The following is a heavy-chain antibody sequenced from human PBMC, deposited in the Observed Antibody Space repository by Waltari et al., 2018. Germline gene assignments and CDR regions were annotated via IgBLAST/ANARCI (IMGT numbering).Heavy chain of an antibody. D-gene: IGHD6-6*01. V-gene: IGHV4-38-2*01. Sequence: QVQLQESGPGLVKPSETLSLTCAVSGYSISSGSYWGWWIGSIYHSGSTYYNPSLKSRVTISVDTSKNQFSLKLSSVTAADTAVYYCARCGAARPLPYYYYYYGMDVWGQGTTVTVSS. CDR3: ARCGAARPLPYYYYYYGMDV. CDR1: GYSISSGSY. CDR2: IYHSGST. J-gene: IGHJ6*02.